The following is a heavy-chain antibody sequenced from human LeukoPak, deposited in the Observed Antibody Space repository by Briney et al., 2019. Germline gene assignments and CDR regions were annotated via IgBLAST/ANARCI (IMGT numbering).Heavy chain of an antibody. Sequence: GGSLRLSCAASGFTFSSYWMHWVRQAPGKGLVWVSRIKSDGSSTSYADSVKDRFTISRDNAKNTLYLQMNSLRAEDTAVYYCARGNYYGMDVWGQGTTVTVSS. D-gene: IGHD3-10*01. CDR2: IKSDGSST. J-gene: IGHJ6*02. CDR3: ARGNYYGMDV. CDR1: GFTFSSYW. V-gene: IGHV3-74*01.